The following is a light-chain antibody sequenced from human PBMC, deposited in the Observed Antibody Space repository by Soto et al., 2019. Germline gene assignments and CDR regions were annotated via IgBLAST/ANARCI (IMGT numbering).Light chain of an antibody. CDR1: QSISPW. V-gene: IGKV1-5*03. J-gene: IGKJ2*01. CDR2: KAS. Sequence: DIQMTQSPSTLSASVGDRVTITCRASQSISPWLAWYQQKPGKAPKVLIYKASILEPGVSSRFSGSGSGTEFTLTISSLQPDDLATYYCQQYKTYSRTFGQGTKVEIK. CDR3: QQYKTYSRT.